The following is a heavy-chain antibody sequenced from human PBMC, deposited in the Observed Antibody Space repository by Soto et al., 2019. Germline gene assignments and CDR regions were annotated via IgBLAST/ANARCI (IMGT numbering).Heavy chain of an antibody. Sequence: EVQLVESGGGLVKPGGSLRLSCAASGFTFSNAWMSWVRQAPGKGLEWVGRIKSKTDGGTTDYAAPVKGRFTISRDESKNTLYLQMNSLKTEDTAVYYCTTGEGMVRGVIISTYYYYYMDVWGKGTTVTVSS. CDR3: TTGEGMVRGVIISTYYYYYMDV. CDR2: IKSKTDGGTT. CDR1: GFTFSNAW. V-gene: IGHV3-15*01. D-gene: IGHD3-10*01. J-gene: IGHJ6*03.